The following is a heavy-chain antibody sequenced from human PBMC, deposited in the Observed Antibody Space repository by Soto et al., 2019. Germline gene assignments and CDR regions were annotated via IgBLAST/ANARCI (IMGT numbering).Heavy chain of an antibody. J-gene: IGHJ4*02. Sequence: GGSLRLSCAASGFAVSSNYMSWVSQAPGKGLEWVSVIYSGGSTYYADSVKGRFTISRHNSKNTLYLQMNSLRAEDTAVYYCAREGCSGGSCYGSFDYWGQGTLVTVSS. CDR3: AREGCSGGSCYGSFDY. CDR1: GFAVSSNY. CDR2: IYSGGST. V-gene: IGHV3-53*04. D-gene: IGHD2-15*01.